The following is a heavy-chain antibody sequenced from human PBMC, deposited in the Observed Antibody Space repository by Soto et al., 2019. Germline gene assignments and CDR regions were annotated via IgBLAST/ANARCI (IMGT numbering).Heavy chain of an antibody. CDR2: IKQGGSEK. CDR1: GFTFSSYW. D-gene: IGHD5-18*01. CDR3: ARDQRWVDTAVVTTPSFWYYYYGMDV. Sequence: PGGSLRLSCAASGFTFSSYWMSWVRQAPGKGLEWVANIKQGGSEKYYVDSVKGRFTISRDNAKNSLYLQMNSLRAEDTAVYYCARDQRWVDTAVVTTPSFWYYYYGMDVWGQGTTVTVSS. V-gene: IGHV3-7*01. J-gene: IGHJ6*02.